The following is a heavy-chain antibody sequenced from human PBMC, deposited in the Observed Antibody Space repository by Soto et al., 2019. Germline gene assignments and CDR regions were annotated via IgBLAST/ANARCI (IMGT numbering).Heavy chain of an antibody. D-gene: IGHD3-3*02. CDR2: IYPGDSDT. V-gene: IGHV5-51*01. J-gene: IGHJ3*02. Sequence: PGESLKISCKGSGYSFTSYWIGWVRQMPGKGLEWMGIIYPGDSDTRYSPSFQGQVTISADKSISTAYLQWSSLKASDTAMYYCARAPLPRSSLPLPYLDVGAFDIWGQGTMVTVSS. CDR1: GYSFTSYW. CDR3: ARAPLPRSSLPLPYLDVGAFDI.